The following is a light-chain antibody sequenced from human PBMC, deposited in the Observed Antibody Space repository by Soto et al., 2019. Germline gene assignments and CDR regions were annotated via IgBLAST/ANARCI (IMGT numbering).Light chain of an antibody. Sequence: EIVLTQSPATLSLSPGERATLSCRASQSIGSYLAWYQHKVGQAPRLLIYGASTRATGIPARFSGSGSGTDFTLTISRLEPEDFAVYYCQQYGSPLTFGGGTKVDIK. CDR1: QSIGSY. CDR2: GAS. CDR3: QQYGSPLT. V-gene: IGKV3-20*01. J-gene: IGKJ4*01.